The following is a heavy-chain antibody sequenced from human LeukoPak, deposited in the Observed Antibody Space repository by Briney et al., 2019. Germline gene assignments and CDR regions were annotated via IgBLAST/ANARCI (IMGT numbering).Heavy chain of an antibody. CDR2: ISSSSSYI. CDR3: ARAYCSGGSCYPFDY. V-gene: IGHV3-21*01. J-gene: IGHJ4*02. Sequence: GGSLRLSCAASGFTFSSYSMNWVRQAPGKGLEWVSSISSSSSYIYYADSAKGRFTISRGNAKNSLYLQMNSLRAEDTAVYYCARAYCSGGSCYPFDYWGQGTLVTVSS. D-gene: IGHD2-15*01. CDR1: GFTFSSYS.